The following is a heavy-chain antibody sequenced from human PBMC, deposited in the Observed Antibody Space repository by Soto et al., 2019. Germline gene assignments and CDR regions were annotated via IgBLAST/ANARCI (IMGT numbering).Heavy chain of an antibody. CDR2: IYYSGST. D-gene: IGHD2-21*01. CDR3: ARHCGGDCYSGAFDI. Sequence: SETLSLTCTVSGGSISSYYWSWIRQPPGKGLEWIGYIYYSGSTNYNPSLKSRVTISVDTSKNQFSLKLSSVTAADTAVYYSARHCGGDCYSGAFDIWGQETMVTVS. CDR1: GGSISSYY. J-gene: IGHJ3*02. V-gene: IGHV4-59*08.